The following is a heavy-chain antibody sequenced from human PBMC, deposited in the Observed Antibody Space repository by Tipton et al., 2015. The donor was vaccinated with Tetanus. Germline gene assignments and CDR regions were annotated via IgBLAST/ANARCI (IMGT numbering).Heavy chain of an antibody. CDR2: IYESGDT. CDR1: GGSIRGGTFY. D-gene: IGHD3-22*01. CDR3: ASHHSGYFPPFDY. Sequence: TLSLTCTVSGGSIRGGTFYWGWIRQPPGKGLEWIGSIYESGDTYYIPSLKSRVTISVDTSKNQFSLNLNSMAAADTGVYYCASHHSGYFPPFDYWGPGTLATASS. J-gene: IGHJ4*02. V-gene: IGHV4-39*01.